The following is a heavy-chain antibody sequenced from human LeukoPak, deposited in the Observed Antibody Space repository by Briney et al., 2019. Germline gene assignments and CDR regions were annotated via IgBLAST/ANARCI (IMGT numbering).Heavy chain of an antibody. V-gene: IGHV3-66*04. CDR3: ARPPMLICSGGYCCFDY. Sequence: GGSLRLSWAASGFTVSDNDVSWVRQAPGKWLELGSVIKNGGSTDYADSVKGRFTVSRDNSKSTLYLQMNSLSAEDTAVYSCARPPMLICSGGYCCFDYWGQGTLVTVSS. CDR1: GFTVSDND. CDR2: IKNGGST. J-gene: IGHJ4*02. D-gene: IGHD2-15*01.